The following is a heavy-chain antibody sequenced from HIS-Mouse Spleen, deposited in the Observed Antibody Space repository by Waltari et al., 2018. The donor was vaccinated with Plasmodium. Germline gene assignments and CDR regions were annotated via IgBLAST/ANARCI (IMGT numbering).Heavy chain of an antibody. V-gene: IGHV4-59*01. Sequence: QVQLQESGPGLVKPSETLSLTCTVSGGSISSYYWNWIRQPPGKGLEWIGYIYYSGSTNYNPSLKIRVTISVDTSKNQFSLKLSSVTAADTAVYYCAREVNSGTFDYWGQGTLVTVSS. CDR2: IYYSGST. CDR3: AREVNSGTFDY. CDR1: GGSISSYY. D-gene: IGHD1-26*01. J-gene: IGHJ4*02.